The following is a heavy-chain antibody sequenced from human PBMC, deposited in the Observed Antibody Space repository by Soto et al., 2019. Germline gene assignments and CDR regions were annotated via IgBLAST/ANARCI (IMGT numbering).Heavy chain of an antibody. CDR1: GFSLTTSGVG. J-gene: IGHJ4*02. CDR2: IYWDDDK. Sequence: QITLNESGPTVVRPTETLTLTCRFSGFSLTTSGVGVGWIRQSPGKAPEWLALIYWDDDKRYSASLKSRLTITKDTYKKQVVLKVSDLDPTDTATYYCANRVLRTVFGLVTTTAIYFDFWGQGTPVAVSS. CDR3: ANRVLRTVFGLVTTTAIYFDF. V-gene: IGHV2-5*02. D-gene: IGHD3-3*01.